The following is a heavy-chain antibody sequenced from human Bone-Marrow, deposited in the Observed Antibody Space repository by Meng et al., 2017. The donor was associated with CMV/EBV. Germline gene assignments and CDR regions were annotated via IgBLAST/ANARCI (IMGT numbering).Heavy chain of an antibody. Sequence: GSLRLSCTVSGVSISDSSHYWGWIRQLPGKGLEWIGSIYYSGSTYYNPSLKSRVTISVDTSKNQFSLKLSSVTAADTAVYYCARDISGITMVRGDYWGQGTLVTVSS. CDR1: GVSISDSSHY. CDR3: ARDISGITMVRGDY. V-gene: IGHV4-39*07. J-gene: IGHJ4*02. D-gene: IGHD3-10*01. CDR2: IYYSGST.